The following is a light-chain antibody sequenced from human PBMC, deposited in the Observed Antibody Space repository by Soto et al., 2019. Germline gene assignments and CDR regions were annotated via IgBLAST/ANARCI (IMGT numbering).Light chain of an antibody. V-gene: IGKV3-11*01. Sequence: EIVLTQSPATLSLSPGNRATLSCRASQSVSGYLAWYQQKPGQAPRLLIYDASNRATGIPARFSGSGSGTDFTLAITCLEPEDYAVYYCQQRSNWPSTFGGGTKVEI. CDR1: QSVSGY. CDR2: DAS. CDR3: QQRSNWPST. J-gene: IGKJ4*01.